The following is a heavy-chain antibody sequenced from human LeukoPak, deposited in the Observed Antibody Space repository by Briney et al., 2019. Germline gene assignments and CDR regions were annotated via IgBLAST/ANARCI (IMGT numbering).Heavy chain of an antibody. CDR2: IIPIFGTA. J-gene: IGHJ1*01. V-gene: IGHV1-69*13. CDR3: ARVSRAVPH. D-gene: IGHD2/OR15-2a*01. Sequence: GASVKVSCKASGYTFTGYYMHWVRQAPGQGLEWMGGIIPIFGTANYAQKFQGRVTITADESTSTAYMELSSLRSEDTAVYYCARVSRAVPHWGQGTLVTVSS. CDR1: GYTFTGYY.